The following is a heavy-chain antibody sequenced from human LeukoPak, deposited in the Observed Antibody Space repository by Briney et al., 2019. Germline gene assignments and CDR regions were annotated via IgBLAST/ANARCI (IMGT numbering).Heavy chain of an antibody. Sequence: GGSLRLSCAASGFTFSSYSMNWVRQAPGEGLESVSYISSSSRTIYYADSVKGRFTISRDNAKISLYLQMISLRDEDTAVYYCARDLPPGSSGWDLGYWGQGTLVTVSS. CDR1: GFTFSSYS. J-gene: IGHJ4*02. CDR3: ARDLPPGSSGWDLGY. CDR2: ISSSSRTI. V-gene: IGHV3-48*02. D-gene: IGHD6-19*01.